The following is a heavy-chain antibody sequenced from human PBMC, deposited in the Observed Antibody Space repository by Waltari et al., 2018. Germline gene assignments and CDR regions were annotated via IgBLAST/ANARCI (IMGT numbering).Heavy chain of an antibody. J-gene: IGHJ3*02. CDR2: ISSSSSYI. D-gene: IGHD5-18*01. CDR3: ARAYGYRDAFDI. Sequence: EVQLVESGGGLVKPGGSLRLSCAASGFTFSSYSMNWVRQAPGKGLEWVSSISSSSSYIYYSDSVKGRFTISRDNAKNSLYLQMNSLRAEDTAVYYCARAYGYRDAFDIWGQGTMVTVSS. CDR1: GFTFSSYS. V-gene: IGHV3-21*01.